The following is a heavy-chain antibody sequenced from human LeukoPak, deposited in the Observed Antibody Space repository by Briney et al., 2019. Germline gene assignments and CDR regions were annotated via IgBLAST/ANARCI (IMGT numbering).Heavy chain of an antibody. CDR3: ARGRLVATIPFDY. CDR2: IYHSGST. CDR1: GYSISSGYY. Sequence: PSETLSLTCAVSGYSISSGYYWGWIRQPPGKGLEWIGGIYHSGSTYYNPSLKSRVTISLDTSKNQFSLKLSSVTAADTAVYYCARGRLVATIPFDYWGQGTLVTVSS. D-gene: IGHD5-12*01. V-gene: IGHV4-38-2*01. J-gene: IGHJ4*02.